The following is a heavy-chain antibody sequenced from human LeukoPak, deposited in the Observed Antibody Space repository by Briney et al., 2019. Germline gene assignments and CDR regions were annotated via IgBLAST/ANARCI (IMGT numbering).Heavy chain of an antibody. J-gene: IGHJ6*02. CDR3: ARDLKGTHYYGSGSIDHGMDV. Sequence: PGGCLTHSCVASGFTFSDYYMSWLRPPAGKGLAWVSYISSSGSNIYYADSVKGRFTISRDNVKNSLYLQMNSLRAEDRAVYYCARDLKGTHYYGSGSIDHGMDVWGQGTTVTVSS. V-gene: IGHV3-11*01. CDR2: ISSSGSNI. CDR1: GFTFSDYY. D-gene: IGHD3-10*01.